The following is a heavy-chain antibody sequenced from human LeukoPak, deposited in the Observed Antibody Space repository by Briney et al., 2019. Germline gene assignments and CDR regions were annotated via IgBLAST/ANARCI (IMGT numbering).Heavy chain of an antibody. D-gene: IGHD6-19*01. CDR3: ARGITVAGGLDAFDI. Sequence: GGSLRLSCAASGFTVSSNYMSWVRQAPGKGLEWVSVIYSGGSTYYADSGKGRFTISRDNSKNTLYLQMNSLRAEDTAVYYCARGITVAGGLDAFDIWGQGTMVTVSS. V-gene: IGHV3-53*01. CDR1: GFTVSSNY. J-gene: IGHJ3*02. CDR2: IYSGGST.